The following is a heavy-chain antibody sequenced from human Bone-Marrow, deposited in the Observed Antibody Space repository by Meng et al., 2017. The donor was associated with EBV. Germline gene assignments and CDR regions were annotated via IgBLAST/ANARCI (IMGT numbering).Heavy chain of an antibody. D-gene: IGHD1-14*01. J-gene: IGHJ4*02. V-gene: IGHV3-74*01. CDR1: GFNCRNYW. CDR3: SADLAGAKDY. Sequence: VDPAECVGDVVRPGGSRRLSCAASGFNCRNYWMHWVRQSRGKGLVCVSRTNGNWAIPTYAVAVRGRFTISRDNARNTLYLKMNSLRVEDTGVYYCSADLAGAKDYWGQGTLVTVSS. CDR2: TNGNWAIP.